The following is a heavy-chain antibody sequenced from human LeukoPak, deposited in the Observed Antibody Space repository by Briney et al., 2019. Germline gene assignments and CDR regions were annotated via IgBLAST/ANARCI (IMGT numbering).Heavy chain of an antibody. CDR3: ARVGSSSWDYYYGMDV. Sequence: GGSLRLSCAVSGFIFSSYWMNWVRQAPGKGLEWVGKKKEDGSEKYYVDSVKGRLTISRDNAKNSTDLQMNSLRAEDTAVYYCARVGSSSWDYYYGMDVWGQGTTVTVSS. CDR2: KKEDGSEK. J-gene: IGHJ6*02. CDR1: GFIFSSYW. D-gene: IGHD6-13*01. V-gene: IGHV3-7*03.